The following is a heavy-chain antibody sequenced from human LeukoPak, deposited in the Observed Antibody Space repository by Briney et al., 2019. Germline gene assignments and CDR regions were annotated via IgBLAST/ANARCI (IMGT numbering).Heavy chain of an antibody. J-gene: IGHJ6*02. CDR1: GGSISSYY. CDR3: AREPIVGAPYYYYGMDV. D-gene: IGHD1-26*01. V-gene: IGHV4-4*07. Sequence: KPSETLSLTCTVSGGSISSYYWSWLRQPAGKGLEWIGRIYTSGSTNYNPSLKRRVTMSVDTSKNQFSLKLSSVTAADTAVYYCAREPIVGAPYYYYGMDVWGQGTTVTVSS. CDR2: IYTSGST.